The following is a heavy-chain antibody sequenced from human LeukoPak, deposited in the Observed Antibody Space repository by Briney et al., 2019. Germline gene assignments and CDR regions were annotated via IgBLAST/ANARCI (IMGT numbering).Heavy chain of an antibody. CDR2: MNPNSGNT. D-gene: IGHD6-13*01. CDR3: ARGDDPYSSSWYPNNWFDP. J-gene: IGHJ5*02. CDR1: GYTFTSYD. Sequence: ASVKVSCKASGYTFTSYDINWVRQATGQGLEWMGWMNPNSGNTGYAQKFQGRVTMTRNTSISTAYMELSSLRSEDMAVYYCARGDDPYSSSWYPNNWFDPWGQGTLVTVSS. V-gene: IGHV1-8*01.